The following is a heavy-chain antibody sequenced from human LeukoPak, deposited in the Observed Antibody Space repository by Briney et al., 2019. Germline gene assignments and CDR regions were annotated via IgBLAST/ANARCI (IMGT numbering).Heavy chain of an antibody. D-gene: IGHD3-22*01. J-gene: IGHJ3*02. CDR3: ARAGSGYSFDI. V-gene: IGHV4-59*01. CDR2: IYYSGST. Sequence: KPSETLSLTCTVSGGSISSYYWSWIRQPPGKGLQWIGYIYYSGSTNYNPSLKSRVTISVDTSKNQFSLKLSSVTAADTAVYYCARAGSGYSFDIWGQGTMVTVSS. CDR1: GGSISSYY.